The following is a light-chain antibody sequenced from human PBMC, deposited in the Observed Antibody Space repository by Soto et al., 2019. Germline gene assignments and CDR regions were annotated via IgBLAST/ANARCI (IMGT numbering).Light chain of an antibody. Sequence: ENVLTQSPGTLSLSPGEGVTLSCRASQSLGSGYLAWYQHRPGQAPRLLIHGASRRATGIPVRFSGSGSGTEFTLTISSLQSEDFAVYYCQQYNNWPPFTFGPGTKVDIK. CDR2: GAS. CDR3: QQYNNWPPFT. J-gene: IGKJ3*01. CDR1: QSLGSGY. V-gene: IGKV3-15*01.